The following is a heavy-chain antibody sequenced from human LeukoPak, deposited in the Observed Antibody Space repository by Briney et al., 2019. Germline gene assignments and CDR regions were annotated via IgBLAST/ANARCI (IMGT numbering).Heavy chain of an antibody. Sequence: GGSLRLSCAASGFTFSSYLMHWVRQAPGKGLVWVSRINTDGSSAVYADSVKGRFTISRDNAKNTLFLQMNSLRGEDTAVYYCIRHYDYWGQGTLVTVSP. D-gene: IGHD1-26*01. CDR2: INTDGSSA. CDR1: GFTFSSYL. J-gene: IGHJ4*02. CDR3: IRHYDY. V-gene: IGHV3-74*01.